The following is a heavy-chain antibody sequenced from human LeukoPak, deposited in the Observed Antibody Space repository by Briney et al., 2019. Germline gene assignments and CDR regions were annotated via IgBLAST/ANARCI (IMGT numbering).Heavy chain of an antibody. Sequence: SETLSLTCTVSGGSISTYYWSWIRQAPGKGLEWIGYIFHSGSTDYNPSLSSRVTISVDTSKNQFSLKLSSVTAADTAVYYCASIAAAGTVKRAFDIWGQGTMVTVSS. CDR2: IFHSGST. V-gene: IGHV4-59*12. CDR3: ASIAAAGTVKRAFDI. D-gene: IGHD6-13*01. CDR1: GGSISTYY. J-gene: IGHJ3*02.